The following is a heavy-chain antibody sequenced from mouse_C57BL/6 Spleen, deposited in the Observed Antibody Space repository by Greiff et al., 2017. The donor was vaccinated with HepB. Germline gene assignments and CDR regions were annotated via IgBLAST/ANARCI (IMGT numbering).Heavy chain of an antibody. J-gene: IGHJ3*01. CDR2: IDPNSGGT. CDR3: ARWDYSNYWFAY. Sequence: QVQLKQPGAELVKPGASVKLSCKASGYTFTSYWMHWVKQRPGRGLEWIGRIDPNSGGTKYNEKFKSKATLTVDKPSSTAYMQLSSLTSEDSAVYYCARWDYSNYWFAYWGQGTLVTVSA. V-gene: IGHV1-72*01. CDR1: GYTFTSYW. D-gene: IGHD2-5*01.